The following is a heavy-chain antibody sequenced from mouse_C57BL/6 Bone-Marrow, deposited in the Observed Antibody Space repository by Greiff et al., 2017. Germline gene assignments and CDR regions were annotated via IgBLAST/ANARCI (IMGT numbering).Heavy chain of an antibody. CDR1: VYSIPSGYY. CDR2: ISYDGSN. Sequence: DVKLVESGPGLVKPSQSLSLTCSFTVYSIPSGYYWNWLRQFPANKLEWMGYISYDGSNNYNPSLKNRNYITRDTYKNQFFLKLNSETTEDTATYDCARVYYGNYGYAMDYWGQGTSVTVSS. J-gene: IGHJ4*01. CDR3: ARVYYGNYGYAMDY. D-gene: IGHD2-1*01. V-gene: IGHV3-6*01.